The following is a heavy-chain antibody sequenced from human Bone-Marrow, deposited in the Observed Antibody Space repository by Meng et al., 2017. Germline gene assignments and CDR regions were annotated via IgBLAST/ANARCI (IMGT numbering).Heavy chain of an antibody. CDR2: INTDGSST. Sequence: VQLVESGGGVVQPGRSLRLSCAASGFTFSSYAMHWVRQAPGKGPVWVSRINTDGSSTDYADSVKGRFTISRDNAKNTLYLQMNSLRAEDTAMYYCARFTPFDYWGQGTLVTVSS. J-gene: IGHJ4*02. CDR1: GFTFSSYA. V-gene: IGHV3-74*02. CDR3: ARFTPFDY.